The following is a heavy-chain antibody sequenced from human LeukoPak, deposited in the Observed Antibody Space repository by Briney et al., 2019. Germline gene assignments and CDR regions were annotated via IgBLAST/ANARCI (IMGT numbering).Heavy chain of an antibody. J-gene: IGHJ4*02. CDR1: GGSISSSY. D-gene: IGHD6-19*01. Sequence: SETLSLSCTVSGGSISSSYWSWIRQPPGKGLEWIGYIYSTGSTTYNPSLKSRVTISVGKSKNQFSLRLSSVTAADTAVYYCARRHGSCGSYRVDYWGQGTLVTVSS. V-gene: IGHV4-59*08. CDR3: ARRHGSCGSYRVDY. CDR2: IYSTGST.